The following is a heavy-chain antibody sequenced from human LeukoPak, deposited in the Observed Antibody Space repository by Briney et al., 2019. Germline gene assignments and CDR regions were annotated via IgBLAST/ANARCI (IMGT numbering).Heavy chain of an antibody. CDR1: GGSISSSSYY. CDR3: ARIYSYGYGLDY. D-gene: IGHD5-18*01. J-gene: IGHJ4*02. Sequence: SETLSLTCTVSGGSISSSSYYWGWIRQPPGKGLEWFGSIYYSGSTYYNPSLKSRVTISVDTSKNQFSLKLSSVTAADTALYYCARIYSYGYGLDYWGQGTLVTVSS. CDR2: IYYSGST. V-gene: IGHV4-39*01.